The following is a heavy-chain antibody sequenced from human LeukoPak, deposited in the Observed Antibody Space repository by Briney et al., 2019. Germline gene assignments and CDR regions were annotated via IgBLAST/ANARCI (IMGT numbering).Heavy chain of an antibody. CDR3: AKDRGGYSYAADY. J-gene: IGHJ4*02. CDR1: GFTFSSYS. CDR2: ISGDGGST. D-gene: IGHD5-18*01. Sequence: PGGSLRLSCAASGFTFSSYSMNWVRQAPGKGLEWVSLISGDGGSTYYVDSVKGRFTISRDNSKNSLYLQMNSLRTEDSALYYCAKDRGGYSYAADYWGQGTLVTVSS. V-gene: IGHV3-43*02.